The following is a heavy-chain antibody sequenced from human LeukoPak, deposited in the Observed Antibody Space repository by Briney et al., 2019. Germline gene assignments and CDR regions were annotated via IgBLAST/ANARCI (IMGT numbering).Heavy chain of an antibody. CDR3: ARQQYATTLFDY. D-gene: IGHD4-4*01. CDR2: IYYSGST. V-gene: IGHV4-59*08. J-gene: IGHJ4*02. Sequence: SETLSLTCTVSGGSISSYYWSWIRQPPGKGMEWIGYIYYSGSTNYNPSLKSRVTISVDTSKNQFSLKLSSVTAADTAVYYCARQQYATTLFDYWGQGTLVTVSS. CDR1: GGSISSYY.